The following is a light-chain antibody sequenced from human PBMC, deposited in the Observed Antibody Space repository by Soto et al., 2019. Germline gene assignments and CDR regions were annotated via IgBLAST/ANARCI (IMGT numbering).Light chain of an antibody. Sequence: QSVLTQPASVSGSPGQSITISCTGTSSDVGGYNYVSWYQQHPGKAPKLMIYDVSNRPSGVSNRFSGSKSGNTASPTISVLQSEDEADYYCSSYTSSSTLLDVFGTGTKVTVL. CDR1: SSDVGGYNY. CDR2: DVS. J-gene: IGLJ1*01. V-gene: IGLV2-14*01. CDR3: SSYTSSSTLLDV.